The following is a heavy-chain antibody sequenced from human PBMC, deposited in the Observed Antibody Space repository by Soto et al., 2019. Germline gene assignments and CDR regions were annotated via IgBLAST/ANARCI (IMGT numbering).Heavy chain of an antibody. CDR1: VFTFINYA. J-gene: IGHJ6*02. CDR3: ARDTGPNGYNYYYFGMDV. V-gene: IGHV3-30-3*01. Sequence: PGGSLRLSCASSVFTFINYAMHWVRQAPGKGLEWVAVISYDGSDKYNANSVKGRFTISRDNSKNTLYLQMNSLRAEDTAVYYCARDTGPNGYNYYYFGMDVWGQGTTVTVSS. D-gene: IGHD5-18*01. CDR2: ISYDGSDK.